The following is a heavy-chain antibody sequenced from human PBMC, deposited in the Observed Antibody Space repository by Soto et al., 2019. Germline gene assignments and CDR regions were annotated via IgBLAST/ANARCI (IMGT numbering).Heavy chain of an antibody. CDR1: RFTFSSYS. CDR3: ARDRIFDTAMGYFDY. V-gene: IGHV3-48*01. CDR2: ISSSSNTI. D-gene: IGHD5-18*01. Sequence: EVQLVESGGGLVQPGGSLRLSCAASRFTFSSYSMYWVRQAPGKGLEWVSYISSSSNTIYYADSVKGRFTISRDNAKNLLYLQMNSLRAEDTTVYYCARDRIFDTAMGYFDYWGQGTLVTVSS. J-gene: IGHJ4*02.